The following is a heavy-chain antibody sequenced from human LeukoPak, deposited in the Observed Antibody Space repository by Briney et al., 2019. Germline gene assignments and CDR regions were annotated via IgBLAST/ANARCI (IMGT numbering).Heavy chain of an antibody. D-gene: IGHD5-24*01. CDR3: ARGEMATIFL. J-gene: IGHJ4*02. Sequence: SETLSLTCTVSGGSINNYYWTWIRQPPGKGLEWIGYIYYSGSTNYNPSLKSRVTISLDPSKSQFSLKLNSVTAADTAVYFCARGEMATIFLWGQGTLVTVSS. V-gene: IGHV4-59*01. CDR1: GGSINNYY. CDR2: IYYSGST.